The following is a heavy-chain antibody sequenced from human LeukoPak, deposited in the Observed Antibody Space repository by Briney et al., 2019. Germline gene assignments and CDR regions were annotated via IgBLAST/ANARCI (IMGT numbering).Heavy chain of an antibody. J-gene: IGHJ4*02. D-gene: IGHD6-6*01. V-gene: IGHV3-21*04. CDR1: GFTFSSYS. CDR3: ARSFEYSSSSADY. CDR2: ITASGAST. Sequence: GGSLRLSCAASGFTFSSYSMNWVRQAPGKGLEWVSAITASGASTDYADSVKGRFTISRDNAKNSLYLQMNSLRAEDTALYYCARSFEYSSSSADYWGQGTLVTVSS.